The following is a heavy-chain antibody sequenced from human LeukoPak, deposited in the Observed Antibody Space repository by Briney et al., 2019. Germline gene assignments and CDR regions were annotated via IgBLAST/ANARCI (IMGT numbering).Heavy chain of an antibody. Sequence: SETLSLTCTVSGASISSYYWSWIRQPAGKGLEWIGRIYTSGSPSYNPSLKSRVTKSVDTSKNQFSLRLSSVTAADTALYYCAREAISSWFNWFDPWGQGTLVTVSS. CDR1: GASISSYY. CDR2: IYTSGSP. J-gene: IGHJ5*02. D-gene: IGHD6-13*01. V-gene: IGHV4-4*07. CDR3: AREAISSWFNWFDP.